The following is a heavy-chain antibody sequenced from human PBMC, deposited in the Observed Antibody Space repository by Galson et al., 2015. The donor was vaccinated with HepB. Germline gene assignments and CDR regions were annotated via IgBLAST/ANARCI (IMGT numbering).Heavy chain of an antibody. CDR1: GFTFSSYG. CDR2: ISSDGSNT. CDR3: AKDNVASSWDDTTIFGY. J-gene: IGHJ4*02. V-gene: IGHV3-30*18. Sequence: SLRLSCAASGFTFSSYGMHWVRQAPGKGPEWVAVISSDGSNTDYADSVRGRFTISRDNLKNTLYLQLNSLRPEDTAVYYCAKDNVASSWDDTTIFGYWCQGTLVTVSS. D-gene: IGHD3-22*01.